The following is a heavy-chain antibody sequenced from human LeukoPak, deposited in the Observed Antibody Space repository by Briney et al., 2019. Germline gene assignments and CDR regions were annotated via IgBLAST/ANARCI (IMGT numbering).Heavy chain of an antibody. CDR2: INPNNGDT. V-gene: IGHV1-2*02. J-gene: IGHJ4*02. D-gene: IGHD3-9*01. CDR1: GYTFTDFY. CDR3: ARDPGTVYYSNNFDH. Sequence: ASMKVSCKASGYTFTDFYMQWVRQAPGQGLEWMGWINPNNGDTKYAQKFLGRVTVTRDTSATTAYVELSRLRSDDTAVYYCARDPGTVYYSNNFDHWGQGTLVTVSS.